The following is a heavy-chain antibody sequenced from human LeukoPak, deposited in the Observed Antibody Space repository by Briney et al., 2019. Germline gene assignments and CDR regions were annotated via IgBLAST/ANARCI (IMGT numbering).Heavy chain of an antibody. CDR3: ARDTGAESSGYYPGIDY. V-gene: IGHV3-21*01. CDR1: GFTVSSYG. J-gene: IGHJ4*02. Sequence: GGSLRLSCAASGFTVSSYGMSWVRQAPGKGLEWVSSISSSSSYIYYADSVKGRFTISRDNAKNSLYLQMNSLRAEDTAVYYCARDTGAESSGYYPGIDYWGQGTLVTVSS. D-gene: IGHD3-22*01. CDR2: ISSSSSYI.